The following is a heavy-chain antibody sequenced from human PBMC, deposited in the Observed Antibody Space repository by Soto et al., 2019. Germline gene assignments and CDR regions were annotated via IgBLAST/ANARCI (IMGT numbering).Heavy chain of an antibody. D-gene: IGHD3-10*01. CDR2: LSAYNGNT. V-gene: IGHV1-18*01. J-gene: IGHJ3*02. Sequence: QVQLVQSGAEVKKPGASVKVSCKASGYTFTSYGISWVRQAPGQGLEWMGWLSAYNGNTNYEQKLQGRVTMTTDTSTSTAYMELRSLRSDDTALYYCARGWLVTMFREGAFDIWGQGTMVTVSS. CDR1: GYTFTSYG. CDR3: ARGWLVTMFREGAFDI.